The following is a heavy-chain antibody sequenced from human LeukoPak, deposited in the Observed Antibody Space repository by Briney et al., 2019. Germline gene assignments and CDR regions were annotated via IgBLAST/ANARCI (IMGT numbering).Heavy chain of an antibody. CDR3: ARATVIDKEFDY. CDR1: GGSISSGGYY. J-gene: IGHJ4*02. V-gene: IGHV4-31*01. CDR2: IYYSGST. Sequence: PSQTLSLTCTVSGGSISSGGYYWSWIRQHPGKGLEWIGYIYYSGSTYYNPSLKSLVTISVDTSKNQFSLKLSFVTAADTAVYYCARATVIDKEFDYWGQGTLVTVSS. D-gene: IGHD4-17*01.